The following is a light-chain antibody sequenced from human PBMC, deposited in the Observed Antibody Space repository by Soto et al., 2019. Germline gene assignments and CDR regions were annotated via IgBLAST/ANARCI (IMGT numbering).Light chain of an antibody. CDR2: GAS. V-gene: IGKV3D-15*01. J-gene: IGKJ5*01. CDR1: QGVRSN. CDR3: QQYNNWPAIT. Sequence: EIVMTPSPATLSVSPGERATLSCRASQGVRSNLAWYQQKPGQPPRLVISGASTMAPGIPARFSGFGSGTDFTPTISSLQSEDFAIYYYQQYNNWPAITFGQGTRLEIK.